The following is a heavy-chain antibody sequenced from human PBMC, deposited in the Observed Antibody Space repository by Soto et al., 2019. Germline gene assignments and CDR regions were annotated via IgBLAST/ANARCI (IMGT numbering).Heavy chain of an antibody. J-gene: IGHJ6*02. V-gene: IGHV3-15*01. Sequence: EVQLVESGGGLEKPGGSLRLSCAASGFTFSKAWMNWVRQAPGKGLEWVGRIKSKTDGGTTDYAAPVKGRFTISRDDSKNSLYLQMNSMKTEDTAVYYCIVTTTVTFYYGMDVWGQRTTVTVSS. CDR3: IVTTTVTFYYGMDV. CDR1: GFTFSKAW. D-gene: IGHD4-17*01. CDR2: IKSKTDGGTT.